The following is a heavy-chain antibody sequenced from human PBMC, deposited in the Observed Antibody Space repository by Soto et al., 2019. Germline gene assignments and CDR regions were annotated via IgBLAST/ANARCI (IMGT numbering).Heavy chain of an antibody. D-gene: IGHD3-22*01. V-gene: IGHV1-3*01. CDR1: GFTFTSYA. CDR3: ARDQGRVFLTYDSSGMFDY. CDR2: INAGNGNT. Sequence: GASVKVSCKASGFTFTSYAMYWVRQAPGKRLEWMGWINAGNGNTKYSQKFQGRVTITRDTSASTAYMELSSLRSEDTAVYYCARDQGRVFLTYDSSGMFDYWGQGTLVTVSS. J-gene: IGHJ4*02.